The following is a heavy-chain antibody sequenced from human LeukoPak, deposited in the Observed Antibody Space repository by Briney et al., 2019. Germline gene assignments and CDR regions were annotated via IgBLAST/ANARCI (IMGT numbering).Heavy chain of an antibody. V-gene: IGHV3-30-3*01. CDR3: AKDPGPYDSSGYYDAPFDY. CDR1: GFTFSSYA. D-gene: IGHD3-22*01. J-gene: IGHJ4*02. Sequence: GGSLRLSCAASGFTFSSYAMHWVRQAPGKGLEWVAVISYDGSNKYYADSVKGRFTISRDNSKNTLYLQMNSLRAEDTAVYYCAKDPGPYDSSGYYDAPFDYWGQGTLVTVSS. CDR2: ISYDGSNK.